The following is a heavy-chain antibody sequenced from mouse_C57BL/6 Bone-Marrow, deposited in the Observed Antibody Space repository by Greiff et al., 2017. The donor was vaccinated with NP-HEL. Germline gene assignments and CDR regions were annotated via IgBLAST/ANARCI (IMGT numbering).Heavy chain of an antibody. Sequence: VQLQQPGAELVKPGASVKLSCKASGYTFTSYWMQWVKQRPGQGLEWIGEIDPSDSYTNYNQKFKGKATLTVDTSSSTAYMQLSSLTSEDSAVYYCAIYYDYDGSFAYWGQGTLVTVSA. CDR3: AIYYDYDGSFAY. CDR2: IDPSDSYT. CDR1: GYTFTSYW. V-gene: IGHV1-50*01. J-gene: IGHJ3*01. D-gene: IGHD2-4*01.